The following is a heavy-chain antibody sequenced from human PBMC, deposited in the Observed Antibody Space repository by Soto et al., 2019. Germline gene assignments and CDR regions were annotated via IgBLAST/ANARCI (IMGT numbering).Heavy chain of an antibody. CDR3: AKGGWGTVLDY. J-gene: IGHJ4*02. CDR2: ISGSGDKT. D-gene: IGHD1-7*01. CDR1: GFTFSTYA. V-gene: IGHV3-23*01. Sequence: EVQLLESGGALVQPGGSLRLSCAASGFTFSTYAIIWARQAPGKGLEWVSVISGSGDKTYYADSVKGRFTTSRDNSKNTVFLQMNSLKVEDTAVYYCAKGGWGTVLDYWGQGTLVTVSS.